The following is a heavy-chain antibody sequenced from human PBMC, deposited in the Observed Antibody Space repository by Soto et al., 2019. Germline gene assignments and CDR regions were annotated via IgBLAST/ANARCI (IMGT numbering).Heavy chain of an antibody. CDR3: ARQVAVAGTPPLYYFDY. V-gene: IGHV4-30-4*01. CDR2: IYYSGST. Sequence: SETLSLTCTVSGGSISSGDYYWSWIRQPPGKGLEWIGYIYYSGSTYYNPSLKSRVTISADKSISTAYLQWSSLKASDTAMYYCARQVAVAGTPPLYYFDYWGQGTLVTVSS. D-gene: IGHD6-19*01. CDR1: GGSISSGDYY. J-gene: IGHJ4*02.